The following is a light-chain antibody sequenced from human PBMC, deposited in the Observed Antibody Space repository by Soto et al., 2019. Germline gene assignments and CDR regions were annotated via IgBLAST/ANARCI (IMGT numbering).Light chain of an antibody. CDR3: QQYNTYFPT. CDR2: KAS. V-gene: IGKV1-5*03. Sequence: DIQMPQPPSTLSAFVGDRATIPCRAIQSIIGWLAWYQQKQGKAPHLLTYKASSLECGVPSRSCCSGAGTELTLTITSLQPDDVVADFRQQYNTYFPTFGQETKVDI. CDR1: QSIIGW. J-gene: IGKJ1*01.